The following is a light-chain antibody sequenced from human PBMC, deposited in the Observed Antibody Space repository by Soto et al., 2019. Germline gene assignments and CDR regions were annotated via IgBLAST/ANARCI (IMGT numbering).Light chain of an antibody. CDR2: GAS. CDR1: QRVSNT. J-gene: IGKJ1*01. Sequence: EIVLTQSPGTLSLSPGERATLSCRASQRVSNTFLAWYQQIPGQAPRLLIYGASTRATGIPARFSGSGSGTDFTLTISSLQSEDIAVYYCQQYNNWPPWTFGQGTKVDIK. CDR3: QQYNNWPPWT. V-gene: IGKV3-15*01.